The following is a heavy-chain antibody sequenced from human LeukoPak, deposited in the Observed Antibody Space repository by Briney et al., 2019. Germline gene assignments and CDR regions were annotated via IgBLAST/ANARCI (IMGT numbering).Heavy chain of an antibody. J-gene: IGHJ4*02. CDR3: ARRSMAAAFDY. V-gene: IGHV4-59*08. CDR1: GGSISSYY. Sequence: SETLSLTCTVSGGSISSYYWSWIRQPPGKELEWIGYIYYSGSTNYNPSLKSRVTISVDTSKNQFSLKLSSVTAADTAVYYCARRSMAAAFDYWGQGTLVTVSS. CDR2: IYYSGST. D-gene: IGHD5-24*01.